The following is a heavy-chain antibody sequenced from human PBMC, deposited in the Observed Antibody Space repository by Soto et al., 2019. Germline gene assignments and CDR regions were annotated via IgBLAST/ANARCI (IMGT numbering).Heavy chain of an antibody. D-gene: IGHD3-22*01. V-gene: IGHV4-31*03. CDR3: ARDRGYYSNYYYGMDV. Sequence: SETLSLTCTVSGGSISSGGYYWSWIRQHPGKGLEWIGYIYYSGSTYYNPSLKSRVTISVDTSKNQFSLKLSSVTAADTAVYYCARDRGYYSNYYYGMDVWGQGTTVTVSS. CDR1: GGSISSGGYY. CDR2: IYYSGST. J-gene: IGHJ6*02.